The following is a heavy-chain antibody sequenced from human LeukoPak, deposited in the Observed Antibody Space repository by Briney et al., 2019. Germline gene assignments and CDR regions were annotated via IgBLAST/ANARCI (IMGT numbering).Heavy chain of an antibody. CDR1: GITVSSNF. Sequence: GGSLRLSCAASGITVSSNFMNWVRQAPGKGLEWVSVIYSGGSKYYADSVKGRFTISRDNSKNTLYLQMNSLTAEDTAVYYCAREEAYYYDSSGLYFDYWGQGTLVTVSS. CDR3: AREEAYYYDSSGLYFDY. D-gene: IGHD3-22*01. CDR2: IYSGGSK. V-gene: IGHV3-66*01. J-gene: IGHJ4*02.